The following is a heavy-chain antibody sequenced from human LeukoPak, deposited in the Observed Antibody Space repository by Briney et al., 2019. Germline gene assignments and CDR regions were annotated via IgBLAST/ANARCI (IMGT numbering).Heavy chain of an antibody. Sequence: GGSLRLSCAASGFTLSSYGMHWVRQAPGKGLEWVAFIRYDGSNKYYADSVKGRFTISRDNSKNTLYLQMNSLRAEDTAVYYCAKVGYCSGGSCPFDYWGQGTLVTVSS. CDR1: GFTLSSYG. V-gene: IGHV3-30*02. J-gene: IGHJ4*02. CDR3: AKVGYCSGGSCPFDY. D-gene: IGHD2-15*01. CDR2: IRYDGSNK.